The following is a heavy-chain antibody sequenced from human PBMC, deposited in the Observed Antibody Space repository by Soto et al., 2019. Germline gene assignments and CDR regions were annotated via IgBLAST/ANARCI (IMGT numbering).Heavy chain of an antibody. J-gene: IGHJ6*02. V-gene: IGHV5-51*01. CDR2: IYPGDSDT. Sequence: GESLKISCQRSGYSFANYWIAWVRQMPGKGLEWVGVIYPGDSDTRYSPSFRGQVTISADKSISHVYLQWSSLKASDTAMYYCARNRLRQYYYGMDVWGQGTTVTVSS. CDR3: ARNRLRQYYYGMDV. CDR1: GYSFANYW. D-gene: IGHD3-10*01.